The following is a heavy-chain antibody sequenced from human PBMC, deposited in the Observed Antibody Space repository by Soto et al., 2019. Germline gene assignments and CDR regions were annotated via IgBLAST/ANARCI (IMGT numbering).Heavy chain of an antibody. V-gene: IGHV4-39*01. CDR3: ARSLSSSSGYFDP. D-gene: IGHD6-6*01. Sequence: SETLSLTCTVSGGSISSSSYYWGWIRQPPGKGLEWIGSIYYSGSTYYNPSLKSRVTISVDTSKNQFFLRLTSVTAADTAMYYCARSLSSSSGYFDPWGQGTLVTVSS. CDR2: IYYSGST. CDR1: GGSISSSSYY. J-gene: IGHJ5*02.